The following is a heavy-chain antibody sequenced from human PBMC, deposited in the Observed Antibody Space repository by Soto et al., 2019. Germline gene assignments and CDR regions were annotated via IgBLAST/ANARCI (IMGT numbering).Heavy chain of an antibody. CDR3: AREMVAPSERYYYGMDV. Sequence: QVQLQESGPGLVKPSETLSLTCTVSGGSISSYYWSWIRQPPGKGLEWIGYIYYSGSTNYNPSLKSRFTISVDPSKNQFSLKLSSVTAADTAVYYCAREMVAPSERYYYGMDVWGQGTTVTVSS. V-gene: IGHV4-59*01. CDR1: GGSISSYY. CDR2: IYYSGST. J-gene: IGHJ6*02. D-gene: IGHD2-8*01.